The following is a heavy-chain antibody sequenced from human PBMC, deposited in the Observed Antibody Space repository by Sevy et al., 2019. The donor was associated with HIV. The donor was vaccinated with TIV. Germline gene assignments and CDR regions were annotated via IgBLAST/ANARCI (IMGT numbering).Heavy chain of an antibody. Sequence: SETLSLTCAVSGGSISSVNWWHWVRQPPGKGLEWIGEIYHSGYTNYNPSLKSRVTISVDNSKNQFSQKLSFVTAADTAVYYCARGGETPRGFDPWGQGSLVTVSS. V-gene: IGHV4-4*02. D-gene: IGHD3-16*01. CDR3: ARGGETPRGFDP. J-gene: IGHJ5*02. CDR1: GGSISSVNW. CDR2: IYHSGYT.